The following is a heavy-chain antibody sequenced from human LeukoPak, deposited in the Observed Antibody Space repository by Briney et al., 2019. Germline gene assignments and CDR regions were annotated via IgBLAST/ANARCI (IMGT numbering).Heavy chain of an antibody. J-gene: IGHJ4*02. D-gene: IGHD6-13*01. CDR3: ARAPYSSSWYSDY. V-gene: IGHV3-66*01. CDR1: GFTVSTNY. Sequence: GGSLRFSCAASGFTVSTNYMSWVRQAPGKGLEWVSVIYSGGTTYYADSVTGRFTISRDNSKNTLYLQMNSLRAEDTAVYYCARAPYSSSWYSDYWGQGTLVTVSS. CDR2: IYSGGTT.